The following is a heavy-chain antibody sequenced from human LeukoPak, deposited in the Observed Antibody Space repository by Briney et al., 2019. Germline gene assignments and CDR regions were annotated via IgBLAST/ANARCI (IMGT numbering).Heavy chain of an antibody. D-gene: IGHD1-26*01. CDR3: IKDPDSGYYFDY. CDR2: INAGNGNT. CDR1: GCTFINYG. Sequence: GASVKVSCKASGCTFINYGVNWVRQAPGQGLEWMGWINAGNGNTKYSQEFQGRVTITRDTSASTAYMELSSLRVEDTAVYYCIKDPDSGYYFDYWGQGTLVTVSS. J-gene: IGHJ4*02. V-gene: IGHV1-3*03.